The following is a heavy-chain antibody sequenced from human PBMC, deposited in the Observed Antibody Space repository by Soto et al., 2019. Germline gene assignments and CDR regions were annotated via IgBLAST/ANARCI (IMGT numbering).Heavy chain of an antibody. CDR2: IYSGDSDT. J-gene: IGHJ3*02. CDR1: GYSFTSYW. CDR3: ARPSLAVCSSTSCYADAFDI. D-gene: IGHD2-2*01. Sequence: GESLKISCKGSGYSFTSYWIGWVRQMPGKGLEWMGIIYSGDSDTRYSPSFQGQVTISADKSISTAYLQWSSLKASDTAMYYFARPSLAVCSSTSCYADAFDIWGQGTMVTVSS. V-gene: IGHV5-51*01.